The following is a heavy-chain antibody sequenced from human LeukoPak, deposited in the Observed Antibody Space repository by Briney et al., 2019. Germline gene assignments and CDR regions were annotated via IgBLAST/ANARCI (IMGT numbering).Heavy chain of an antibody. CDR3: ARTHPDGMDV. Sequence: PSETLSLTCTVSGGSISSYYWSWIRQPPGKGLEWIGYIYYSGSTNYNPSLKSRVTISVDTSKNQFSLKLSSVTAADTALYYCARTHPDGMDVWGQGTTVTVSS. CDR1: GGSISSYY. J-gene: IGHJ6*02. V-gene: IGHV4-59*01. CDR2: IYYSGST.